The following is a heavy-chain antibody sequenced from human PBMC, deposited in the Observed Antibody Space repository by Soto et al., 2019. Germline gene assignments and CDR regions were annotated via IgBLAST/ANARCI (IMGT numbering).Heavy chain of an antibody. J-gene: IGHJ3*02. Sequence: GASVKVSCKASGYTFTSYAMHWVRQAPGQRLEWMGWINAGNGNTKYSQKFQGRVTITRDTSASTAYMELSSLRSEDTAVYYCARETIRAYYYDSSGYYKGAFDIWGQGTMVTVS. CDR1: GYTFTSYA. V-gene: IGHV1-3*01. CDR2: INAGNGNT. CDR3: ARETIRAYYYDSSGYYKGAFDI. D-gene: IGHD3-22*01.